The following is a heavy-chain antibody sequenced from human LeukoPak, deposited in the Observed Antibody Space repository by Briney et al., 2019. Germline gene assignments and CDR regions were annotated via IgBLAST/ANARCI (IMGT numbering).Heavy chain of an antibody. D-gene: IGHD3-10*01. Sequence: SETLSLTRTVSGGSISSYYWSWIRQPPGKGLEWIGYIYYSGSTNYNPSLKSRVTISVDTSKNQFSLKLSSVTAADTAVYYCARQKWSDYGLGSYWDWFDPWGQGTLVTVSS. CDR2: IYYSGST. CDR3: ARQKWSDYGLGSYWDWFDP. V-gene: IGHV4-59*08. J-gene: IGHJ5*02. CDR1: GGSISSYY.